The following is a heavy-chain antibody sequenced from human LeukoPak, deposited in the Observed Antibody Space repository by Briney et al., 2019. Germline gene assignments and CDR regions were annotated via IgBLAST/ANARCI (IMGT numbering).Heavy chain of an antibody. J-gene: IGHJ4*02. CDR3: ARDYYDSSGNYFDY. Sequence: GDSVKVSCKASGYTFTGYYMHWVRQAPGQGLEWMGWINPNSGGTNYAQKFQGRVTMTRDTSISTAYMELSRLRSDDTAVYYCARDYYDSSGNYFDYWGQGTLVTVSS. D-gene: IGHD3-22*01. CDR2: INPNSGGT. V-gene: IGHV1-2*02. CDR1: GYTFTGYY.